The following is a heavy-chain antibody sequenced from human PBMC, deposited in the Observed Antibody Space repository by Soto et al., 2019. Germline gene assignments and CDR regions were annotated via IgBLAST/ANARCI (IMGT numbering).Heavy chain of an antibody. Sequence: ASVKVSCKASGYTFTSRYMHWVRQATGQGLEWMGWMNPNSGNTGYAQKFQGRVTMTRNTSISTAYMELSSLRSEDTAVYYCAREHSSSWRFDYWGQGTLVTVSS. J-gene: IGHJ4*02. CDR2: MNPNSGNT. V-gene: IGHV1-8*01. CDR3: AREHSSSWRFDY. D-gene: IGHD6-13*01. CDR1: GYTFTSRY.